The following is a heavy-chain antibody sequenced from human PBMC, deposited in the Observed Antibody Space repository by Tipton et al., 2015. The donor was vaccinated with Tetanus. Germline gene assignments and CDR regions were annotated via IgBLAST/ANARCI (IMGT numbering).Heavy chain of an antibody. J-gene: IGHJ3*01. CDR2: IYYSGST. CDR3: ARGGRDAYNNPLGAFDV. V-gene: IGHV4-59*12. Sequence: TLSLTCTVSGGSISSYYWSWIRQPPGKGLEWIGYIYYSGSTNYNPSLKSRVTISVDTSKNQFSLKLNSVTAADTAMYYCARGGRDAYNNPLGAFDVWGRGTTVTVSS. D-gene: IGHD5-24*01. CDR1: GGSISSYY.